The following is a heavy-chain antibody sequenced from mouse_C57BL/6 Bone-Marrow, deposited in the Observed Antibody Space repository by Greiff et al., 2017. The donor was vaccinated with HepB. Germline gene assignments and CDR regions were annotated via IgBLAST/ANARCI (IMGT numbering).Heavy chain of an antibody. Sequence: EVKLQESGAELVRPGASVKLSCTASGFNFKDDYMHWVKQRPEQGLEWIGWIDPENGDTEYASKFQGKATITADTSSNTAYLQLSSLTSEDSAVYYCTTKGFDYGGRGTALTVTA. CDR1: GFNFKDDY. CDR3: TTKGFDY. V-gene: IGHV14-4*01. J-gene: IGHJ2*01. CDR2: IDPENGDT.